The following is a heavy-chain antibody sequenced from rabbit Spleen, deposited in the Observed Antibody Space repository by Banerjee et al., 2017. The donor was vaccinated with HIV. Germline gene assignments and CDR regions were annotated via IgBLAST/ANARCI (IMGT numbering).Heavy chain of an antibody. CDR3: ARDLVVAIGWNFNL. CDR1: GFSFSSSHY. D-gene: IGHD3-3*01. J-gene: IGHJ4*01. V-gene: IGHV1S40*01. CDR2: IYGGGSGST. Sequence: QQLVESGGGLVKPGASLTLTCKASGFSFSSSHYMCWFRQAPGKGLECIACIYGGGSGSTWYASWAKGRFTISKTSSTTVTLQMTSLTAADTATYFCARDLVVAIGWNFNLWGPGTLVPVS.